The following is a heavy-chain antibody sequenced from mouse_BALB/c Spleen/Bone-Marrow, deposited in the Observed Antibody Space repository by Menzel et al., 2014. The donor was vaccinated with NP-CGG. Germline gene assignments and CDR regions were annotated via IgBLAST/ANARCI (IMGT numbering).Heavy chain of an antibody. CDR1: GVSITSGY. V-gene: IGHV3-8*02. Sequence: EVQLQQSGPSLVKPSQTLSLTCSVTGVSITSGYWYWIRKFPGNKLEYVGLISCSGGTHYNPSLRSRVSITRPTSNNQYTLQFNHRTTEDTDTYICARTHLCRYYDSWGQGTPRTISS. CDR2: ISCSGGT. J-gene: IGHJ2*01. CDR3: ARTHLCRYYDS. D-gene: IGHD6-2*01.